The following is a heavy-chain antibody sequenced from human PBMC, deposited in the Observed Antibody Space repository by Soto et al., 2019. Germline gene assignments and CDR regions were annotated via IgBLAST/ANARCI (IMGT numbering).Heavy chain of an antibody. CDR3: AKGRSYYYYYGVDV. D-gene: IGHD1-26*01. CDR1: GFTFSSYA. J-gene: IGHJ6*02. Sequence: GSLRLSCAASGFTFSSYAMSWVRQAPGKGLEWVSAISGSGASTYYADSVKGRFTISRDNSKSTLYLQMNSLRAEDTALYYCAKGRSYYYYYGVDVWGQGTTVTVSS. CDR2: ISGSGAST. V-gene: IGHV3-23*01.